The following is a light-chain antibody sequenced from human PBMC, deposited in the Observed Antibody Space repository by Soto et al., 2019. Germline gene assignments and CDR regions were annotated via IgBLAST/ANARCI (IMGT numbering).Light chain of an antibody. J-gene: IGKJ4*01. Sequence: EIVMTQSPAIVSVSPGERATLSCRASQSVSTNLAWYQQKPGQAPRLVVWDATQRATGIPARFSGSGSGTDFTLTIGVLEPEDSAVYYCQHRGNWPVFGGGTKVDIK. CDR3: QHRGNWPV. V-gene: IGKV3-11*01. CDR2: DAT. CDR1: QSVSTN.